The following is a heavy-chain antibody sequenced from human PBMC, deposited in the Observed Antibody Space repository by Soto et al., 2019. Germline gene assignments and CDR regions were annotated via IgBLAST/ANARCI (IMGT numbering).Heavy chain of an antibody. Sequence: QVQLVESGGGVVQPGRSLRLSCAASGFTFSSYAMHWVRQAPGKGLEWVAVISYDGSNKSYADSVKGRFTISRDNSKNPLYLQMNSLIAEDTAVYYCARDPTFMLLVRGSTTPAFDIWGQGTMVTVS. CDR1: GFTFSSYA. CDR2: ISYDGSNK. V-gene: IGHV3-30-3*01. D-gene: IGHD3-10*01. CDR3: ARDPTFMLLVRGSTTPAFDI. J-gene: IGHJ3*02.